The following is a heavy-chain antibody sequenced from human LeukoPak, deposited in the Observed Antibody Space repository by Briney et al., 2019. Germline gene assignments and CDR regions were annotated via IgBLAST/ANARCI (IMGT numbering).Heavy chain of an antibody. CDR2: IRYDGINK. CDR3: AKDLDGGSHTC. J-gene: IGHJ4*02. V-gene: IGHV3-30*02. Sequence: PGGSLRLSCAASGFTFNAYGMHWVRQAPGKGLEWVAFIRYDGINKDYADSVKGRFTISRDNSKNTLYLQMNSLRAEDMAVYYCAKDLDGGSHTCWGQGTLVTVSS. D-gene: IGHD3-16*01. CDR1: GFTFNAYG.